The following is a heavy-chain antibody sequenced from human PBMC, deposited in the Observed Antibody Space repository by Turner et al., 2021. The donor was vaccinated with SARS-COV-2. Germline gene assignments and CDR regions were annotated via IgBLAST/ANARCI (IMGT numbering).Heavy chain of an antibody. D-gene: IGHD6-19*01. CDR3: AKAGFGYSSGWGYFDY. CDR1: GFTFSRYG. V-gene: IGHV3-33*06. Sequence: QVQLVESGGGVVQHGRSPRLSCAASGFTFSRYGMHWVRQAPGKGLEWVAVIWYDGSNKYYADSVKGRFTISRDNSKNTLYLQMNSLRAEDTAVYYCAKAGFGYSSGWGYFDYWGQGTLVTVSS. J-gene: IGHJ4*02. CDR2: IWYDGSNK.